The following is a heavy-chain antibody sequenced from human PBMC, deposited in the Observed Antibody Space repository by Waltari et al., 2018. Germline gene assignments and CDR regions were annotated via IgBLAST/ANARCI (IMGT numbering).Heavy chain of an antibody. J-gene: IGHJ5*02. Sequence: EVQLVESGGVVVQPGGSLRLSCAASGFTFDDYTMHWVRQAPGKGLEWVANIKQDGSEKHYVDSVNGRFTISRDNAKNSLYLQMNRLRAEDTAVYYCARAPTFGVAATVRGSWFDPWGQGTLVTVSS. V-gene: IGHV3-7*01. D-gene: IGHD2-15*01. CDR1: GFTFDDYT. CDR2: IKQDGSEK. CDR3: ARAPTFGVAATVRGSWFDP.